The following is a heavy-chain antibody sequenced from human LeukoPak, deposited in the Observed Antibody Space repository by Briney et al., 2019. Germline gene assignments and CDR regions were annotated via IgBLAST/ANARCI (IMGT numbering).Heavy chain of an antibody. D-gene: IGHD2-2*01. CDR1: GFTLSSYA. CDR3: AKGRQPATEPYFDY. J-gene: IGHJ4*02. Sequence: PGGSLRLSCAASGFTLSSYAMSWVRQAPGKGLEWVSAISGSGGSTYYADSVKGRFTISRDNSKNTLYLQMNSLRAEDTAVYYCAKGRQPATEPYFDYWGQGTLVTVSS. CDR2: ISGSGGST. V-gene: IGHV3-23*01.